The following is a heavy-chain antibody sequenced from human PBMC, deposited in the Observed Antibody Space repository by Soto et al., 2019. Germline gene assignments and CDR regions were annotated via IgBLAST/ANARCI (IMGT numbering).Heavy chain of an antibody. CDR1: GAYISDFS. V-gene: IGHV4-4*07. Sequence: ETLSLNGRVSGAYISDFSWSWIRQPAGKGLEWIGRITINGNTQKNPSFKSRVTMSIDTSRNHFSLNLQSATAADTALYYCARETGENWTYEAHWGPGTLVTVSS. CDR2: ITINGNT. D-gene: IGHD1-7*01. CDR3: ARETGENWTYEAH. J-gene: IGHJ1*01.